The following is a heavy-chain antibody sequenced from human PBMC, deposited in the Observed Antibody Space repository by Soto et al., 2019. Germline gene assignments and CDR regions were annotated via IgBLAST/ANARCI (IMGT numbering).Heavy chain of an antibody. CDR3: ARDIVVVPAAIGGYYYYGMDV. V-gene: IGHV4-4*07. Sequence: LSLTCTVSGGSISSYYWSWIRQPAGKGLEWIGRIYTSGSTNYNPSLKSRVTMSVDTSKNQFSLKLSSVTAADTAVYYCARDIVVVPAAIGGYYYYGMDVWGQGTTVTVSS. CDR1: GGSISSYY. CDR2: IYTSGST. D-gene: IGHD2-2*02. J-gene: IGHJ6*02.